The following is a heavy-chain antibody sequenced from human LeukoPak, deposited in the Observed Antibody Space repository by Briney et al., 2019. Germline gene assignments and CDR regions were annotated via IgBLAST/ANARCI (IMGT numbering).Heavy chain of an antibody. CDR3: ARDYGDYDTYFDY. J-gene: IGHJ4*02. V-gene: IGHV4-59*01. CDR1: GGSISSYY. Sequence: NPSETLSLTCTVSGGSISSYYWSWIRQPPGKGLEWIGYIYYSGSTNYNPSLKSRVTISVDTSKNQFSLKLSSVTAADTAVYYCARDYGDYDTYFDYWGQGTLVTVSS. CDR2: IYYSGST. D-gene: IGHD4-17*01.